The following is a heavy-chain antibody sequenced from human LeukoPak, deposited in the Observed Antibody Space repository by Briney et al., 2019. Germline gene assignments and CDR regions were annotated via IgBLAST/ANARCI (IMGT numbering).Heavy chain of an antibody. CDR2: IYYSGSA. V-gene: IGHV4-59*08. D-gene: IGHD4-17*01. CDR1: GGSISSYY. CDR3: ARRNYGDYNHYFDY. J-gene: IGHJ4*02. Sequence: PSETLSLTCTVSGGSISSYYWSWVRQPPGKGLEWIGYIYYSGSANYNPSLKSRVTMSVDTSRNQFSLKLTSVTAADTAVYFCARRNYGDYNHYFDYWGQGTLVTVSS.